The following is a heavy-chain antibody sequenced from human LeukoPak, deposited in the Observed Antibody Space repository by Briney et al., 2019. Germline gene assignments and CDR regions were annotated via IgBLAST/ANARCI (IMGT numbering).Heavy chain of an antibody. J-gene: IGHJ6*03. V-gene: IGHV3-30*02. D-gene: IGHD2-2*01. CDR3: ARGEYCSSTSCLKKRYYYYMDV. Sequence: PGGSLRLSCAASGFTFISYGMHWVRQAPGKGLEWVAFIRYDGSNKYYADSVKGRFTISRDNSKNTLYLQMNSLRAEDTAVYYCARGEYCSSTSCLKKRYYYYMDVWGKGTTVTVSS. CDR2: IRYDGSNK. CDR1: GFTFISYG.